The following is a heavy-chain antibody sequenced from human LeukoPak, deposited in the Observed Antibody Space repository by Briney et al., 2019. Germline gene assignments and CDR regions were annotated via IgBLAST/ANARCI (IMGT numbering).Heavy chain of an antibody. J-gene: IGHJ5*02. V-gene: IGHV3-7*01. CDR3: ATAGASGSYYRWFDP. CDR2: IKEDGSEK. CDR1: GLTSSNYW. Sequence: PGGSLRLSCAASGLTSSNYWMNWVRQAPGKGLEWVASIKEDGSEKYYVDSVKGRFTISRDNAKNSLYLQMNSLRAEDTAVYYCATAGASGSYYRWFDPWGQGTLVTVSS. D-gene: IGHD3-10*01.